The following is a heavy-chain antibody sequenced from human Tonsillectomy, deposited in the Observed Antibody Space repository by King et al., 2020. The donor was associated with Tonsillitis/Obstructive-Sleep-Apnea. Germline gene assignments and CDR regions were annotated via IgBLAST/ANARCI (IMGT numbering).Heavy chain of an antibody. D-gene: IGHD3-16*01. CDR1: GYTFTSYY. CDR2: INPSGGST. J-gene: IGHJ3*02. CDR3: ARGYAGSPVDAFDI. V-gene: IGHV1-46*01. Sequence: VQLVESGAEVKKPGASVKVSCKASGYTFTSYYMHWVRQAPGQGLEWMGLINPSGGSTSYAQRFRGRVTMTRDTSTSTVYMELSNLRSEDTAVYYWARGYAGSPVDAFDIWGQGKMVTVSS.